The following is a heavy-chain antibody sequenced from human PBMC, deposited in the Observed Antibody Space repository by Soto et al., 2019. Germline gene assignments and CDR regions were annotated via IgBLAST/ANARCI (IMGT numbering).Heavy chain of an antibody. V-gene: IGHV3-74*01. CDR2: IDYDGTTT. CDR3: TRGPRASSGGTGAY. J-gene: IGHJ1*01. CDR1: GFSFDSYW. D-gene: IGHD2-2*01. Sequence: EVQLVESGGGLVQPGGSLRLSCAASGFSFDSYWMHWVRQAPGQGPMWVSRIDYDGTTTNYADSVKGRFTISRDNAKSTIYLQMNSVRPEDTAVYYCTRGPRASSGGTGAYWGKGTLVTVSS.